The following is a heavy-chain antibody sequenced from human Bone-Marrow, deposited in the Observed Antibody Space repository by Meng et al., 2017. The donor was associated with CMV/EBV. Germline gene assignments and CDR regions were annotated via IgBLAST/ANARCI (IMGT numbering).Heavy chain of an antibody. V-gene: IGHV3-21*01. CDR1: GFTFSSYS. CDR2: ISSSSSYI. Sequence: GGSLRLSCAASGFTFSSYSMNWVRQAPGKGLEWVSSISSSSSYIYYADSVKGRFTISRDNAKNSLYLQMNSLRAEDTAVYYCARSRWELRHDAFDIWGQGTMVTVSS. D-gene: IGHD1-26*01. J-gene: IGHJ3*02. CDR3: ARSRWELRHDAFDI.